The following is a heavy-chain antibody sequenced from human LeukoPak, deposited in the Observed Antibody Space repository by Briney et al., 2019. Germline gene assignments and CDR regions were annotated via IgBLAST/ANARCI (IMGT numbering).Heavy chain of an antibody. Sequence: GGSLRLSCAASGFTVSSTYMSWVRQAPGKGLEWVSHISDNGRTKYYANSVQGRFTVSRDNAKNSLYLQMNSLRADDTAVYYCATVHFGYFTFWGQGTLVPVSS. J-gene: IGHJ4*02. CDR1: GFTVSSTY. V-gene: IGHV3-11*01. D-gene: IGHD3-3*01. CDR3: ATVHFGYFTF. CDR2: ISDNGRTK.